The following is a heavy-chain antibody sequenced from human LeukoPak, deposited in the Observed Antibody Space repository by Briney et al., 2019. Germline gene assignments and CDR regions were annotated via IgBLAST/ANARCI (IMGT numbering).Heavy chain of an antibody. CDR2: IIPIFGTA. D-gene: IGHD6-6*01. V-gene: IGHV1-69*05. J-gene: IGHJ3*02. CDR3: ARGGAARHDAFDI. CDR1: GGTFSSYA. Sequence: SVKVSCKASGGTFSSYAISWVRQAPGQGLEWMGGIIPIFGTANYAQKFQGRVTITTDESTSTAYMELSSLRSKDTAVYYCARGGAARHDAFDIWGQGTMVTVSS.